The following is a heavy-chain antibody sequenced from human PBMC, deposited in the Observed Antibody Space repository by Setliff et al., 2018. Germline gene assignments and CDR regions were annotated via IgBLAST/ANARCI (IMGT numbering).Heavy chain of an antibody. D-gene: IGHD3-22*01. CDR2: VYYSGPT. CDR1: GGSISTYY. J-gene: IGHJ4*02. V-gene: IGHV4-59*12. CDR3: ARAPRYFDSTGSYFDG. Sequence: PSETLSLTCTVSGGSISTYYWSWIRQPPGKGLEFIGYVYYSGPTNYDPSLKSRVTMSVDKSKNQFSLKMSSVTAADTAVYYCARAPRYFDSTGSYFDGWGQGTLVTVSS.